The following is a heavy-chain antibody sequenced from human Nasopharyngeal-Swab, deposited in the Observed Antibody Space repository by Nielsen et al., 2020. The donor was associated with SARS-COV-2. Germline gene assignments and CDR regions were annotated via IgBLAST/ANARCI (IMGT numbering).Heavy chain of an antibody. J-gene: IGHJ4*02. D-gene: IGHD2-15*01. CDR2: INPNSGGP. Sequence: ASVNVSCKASGYTFTGYYMHWVRQAPGQGLEWMGRINPNSGGPNYAQKFQGRVTMTRDTSISTAYMELSRLRSDDTAVYYCARDLGYIRYCSGGSCYQDYWGQGTLVTVSS. CDR3: ARDLGYIRYCSGGSCYQDY. V-gene: IGHV1-2*06. CDR1: GYTFTGYY.